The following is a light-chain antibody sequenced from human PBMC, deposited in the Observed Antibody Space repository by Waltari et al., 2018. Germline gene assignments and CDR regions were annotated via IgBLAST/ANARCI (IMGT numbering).Light chain of an antibody. CDR2: AAS. Sequence: DIQMTQSPSSLSASVGDRVTITCRASQAISNYLAWYQQKPGKVPKLLIYAASILQSGVPSRFSGTGSGTGFSLTISSLQPEDVATYYCQQYNSVPLTFGGGTKVEIK. CDR3: QQYNSVPLT. J-gene: IGKJ4*01. V-gene: IGKV1-27*01. CDR1: QAISNY.